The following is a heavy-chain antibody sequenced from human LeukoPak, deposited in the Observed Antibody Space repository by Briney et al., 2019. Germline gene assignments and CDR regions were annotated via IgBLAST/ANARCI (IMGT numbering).Heavy chain of an antibody. J-gene: IGHJ6*03. CDR1: AGSISSNTYY. Sequence: PSETLSLTCTFSAGSISSNTYYWGWVRQPPGKGLEWIGIIYYSGSTHYSPSLKSRVTISLDTSKNQFSLKLTSVTAADTAVYYCSRAWGHNYFYYYMDVWGKGTTVTVSS. CDR2: IYYSGST. CDR3: SRAWGHNYFYYYMDV. D-gene: IGHD3-16*01. V-gene: IGHV4-39*01.